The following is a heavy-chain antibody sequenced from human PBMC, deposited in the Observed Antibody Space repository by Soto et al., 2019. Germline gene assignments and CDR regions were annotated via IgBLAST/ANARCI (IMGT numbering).Heavy chain of an antibody. J-gene: IGHJ5*02. CDR1: GGSISSGDYY. Sequence: QVQLQESGPGLVKPSQTLSLTCTVSGGSISSGDYYWSWIRQPPGKGLEWIGYIYYSGSTYYNPSLKRRVTISVDNSQNPFSLKLSSVTAADTAVYYCARERPDGARLDPWGQGTLVTVSS. D-gene: IGHD6-6*01. CDR3: ARERPDGARLDP. CDR2: IYYSGST. V-gene: IGHV4-30-4*01.